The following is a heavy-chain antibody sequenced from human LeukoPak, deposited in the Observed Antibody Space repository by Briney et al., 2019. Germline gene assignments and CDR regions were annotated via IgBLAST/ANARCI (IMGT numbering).Heavy chain of an antibody. CDR3: ARDMKRGYYDSSVGY. CDR1: GGSISSYY. V-gene: IGHV4-59*12. Sequence: SETLSPTCTVSGGSISSYYWSWIRQPPGKGLEWIGYIYYSGSTNYNPSLKSRVTISVDTSKNQFSLKLSSVTAADTAVYYCARDMKRGYYDSSVGYWGQGTLVTVSS. J-gene: IGHJ4*02. CDR2: IYYSGST. D-gene: IGHD3-22*01.